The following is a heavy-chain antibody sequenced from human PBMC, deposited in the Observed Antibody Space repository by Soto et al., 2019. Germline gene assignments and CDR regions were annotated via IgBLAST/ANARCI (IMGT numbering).Heavy chain of an antibody. CDR3: ARERSPRTGFDF. V-gene: IGHV4-59*01. Sequence: SETLSLTCTVSVGSITGYDWSWIRQAPGKGLEWIGCSYWTGATNYSPSLKSRVTTSVGPSKNQVSLTLTSVTAADTAIYFCARERSPRTGFDFWGQGTQVTVSS. J-gene: IGHJ4*02. CDR2: SYWTGAT. CDR1: VGSITGYD. D-gene: IGHD7-27*01.